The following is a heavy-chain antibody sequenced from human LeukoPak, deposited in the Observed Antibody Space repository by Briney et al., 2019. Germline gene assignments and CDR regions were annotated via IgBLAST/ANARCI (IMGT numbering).Heavy chain of an antibody. J-gene: IGHJ4*02. V-gene: IGHV1-2*06. D-gene: IGHD4-11*01. Sequence: GASVKVSCKASGYTFTGYYIHWVRQAPGQGLEWMGRINPNSGGTSSAEEFQGRVTMTRDTSITTAYMELSRLTSDDTAVYYCARDHFAGTYSNHYWGQGTLVTVSS. CDR1: GYTFTGYY. CDR2: INPNSGGT. CDR3: ARDHFAGTYSNHY.